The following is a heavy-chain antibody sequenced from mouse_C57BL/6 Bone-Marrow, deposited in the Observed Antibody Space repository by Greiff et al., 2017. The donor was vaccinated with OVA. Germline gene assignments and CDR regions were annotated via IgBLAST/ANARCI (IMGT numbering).Heavy chain of an antibody. Sequence: VKLMESGAELVRPGTSVKVSCKASGYAFTNYLIEWVKQRPGQGLEWIGVINPGSGGTNYNEKFKGKATLTADKSSSTAYMQLSSLTSEDSAVYFCARGTLGHFDYWGQGTTLTVSS. CDR3: ARGTLGHFDY. D-gene: IGHD4-1*01. CDR1: GYAFTNYL. V-gene: IGHV1-54*01. J-gene: IGHJ2*01. CDR2: INPGSGGT.